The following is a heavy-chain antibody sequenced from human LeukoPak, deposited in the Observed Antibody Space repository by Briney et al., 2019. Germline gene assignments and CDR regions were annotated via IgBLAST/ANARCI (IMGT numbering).Heavy chain of an antibody. V-gene: IGHV3-48*03. D-gene: IGHD3-9*01. Sequence: GGSLRLSCAASGFTFSSYEMNWVRQAPGKGLEWVSYISSSGSTIYYADSVKGRFTISRDNAKNSLYLQMNSLRAEDTAVYYCARGADSGYSSDNWGQGTLVSVSS. CDR2: ISSSGSTI. CDR3: ARGADSGYSSDN. J-gene: IGHJ4*02. CDR1: GFTFSSYE.